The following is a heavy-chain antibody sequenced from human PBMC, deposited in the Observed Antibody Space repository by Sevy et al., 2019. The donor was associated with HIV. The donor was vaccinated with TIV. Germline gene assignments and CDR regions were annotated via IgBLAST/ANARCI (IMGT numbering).Heavy chain of an antibody. J-gene: IGHJ4*01. Sequence: SETLSLTCTVYGGSFSADCWTWIRQPPGKGLEWIGEINHSGSTNYNPSLKSRVTISLDTSKNQFSLGLTSVTAADTAVFYCARGYDAGPLIYWGHGTLVTVSS. D-gene: IGHD3-22*01. CDR1: GGSFSADC. V-gene: IGHV4-34*01. CDR3: ARGYDAGPLIY. CDR2: INHSGST.